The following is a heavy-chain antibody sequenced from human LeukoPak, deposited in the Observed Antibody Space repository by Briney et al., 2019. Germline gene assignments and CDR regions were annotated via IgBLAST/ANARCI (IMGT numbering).Heavy chain of an antibody. D-gene: IGHD2-21*02. Sequence: GGSLRLSCAASGFTFSDYYMSWIRQAPGKGLEWVSYISSSGSTIYYADSVKGRFTISRDNAKNSLYPQMNSLRAEDTAVYYCARVRKKVTATPIDYWGQGTLVTVSS. V-gene: IGHV3-11*01. CDR3: ARVRKKVTATPIDY. J-gene: IGHJ4*02. CDR2: ISSSGSTI. CDR1: GFTFSDYY.